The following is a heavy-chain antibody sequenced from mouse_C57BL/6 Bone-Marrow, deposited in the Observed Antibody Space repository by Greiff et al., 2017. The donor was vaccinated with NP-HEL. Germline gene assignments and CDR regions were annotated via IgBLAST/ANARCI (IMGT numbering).Heavy chain of an antibody. Sequence: QVQLQQPGAELVKPGASVKLSCKASGYTFTSYWMHWVKQRPGQGLEWIGMIHPNSGSTNYNEKFKSKATLTVDKASSTAYMQLSSLTSEDSTVYYCARDCGSRDWYFDVWGTGATVTVSS. CDR3: ARDCGSRDWYFDV. J-gene: IGHJ1*03. CDR1: GYTFTSYW. D-gene: IGHD1-1*01. CDR2: IHPNSGST. V-gene: IGHV1-64*01.